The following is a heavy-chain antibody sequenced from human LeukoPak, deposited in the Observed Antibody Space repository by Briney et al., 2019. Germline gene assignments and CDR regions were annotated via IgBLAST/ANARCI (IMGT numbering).Heavy chain of an antibody. CDR2: ISGSGGST. CDR3: AKPYYGSGSYYGFNYYAFDY. V-gene: IGHV3-23*01. J-gene: IGHJ4*02. CDR1: GFTFSSYT. Sequence: GGSLRLSCAASGFTFSSYTMSWVRQAPGKGLEWVSIISGSGGSTNYADSVKGRFTISRDNSKNTLYLQMNSLRAEDTAVYYCAKPYYGSGSYYGFNYYAFDYWGQGTLVTVSS. D-gene: IGHD3-10*01.